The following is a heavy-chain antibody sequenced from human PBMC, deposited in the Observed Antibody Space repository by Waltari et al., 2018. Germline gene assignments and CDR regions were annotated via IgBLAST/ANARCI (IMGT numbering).Heavy chain of an antibody. CDR1: GYSISGYY. CDR3: ARDCTGSDCPNRFDV. D-gene: IGHD2-21*01. Sequence: QVQLQESGPGLVKPSETLSLTCAVSGYSISGYYWSWIRQPPGKGLEWIGYIHGSGGNNYLNPSLKSRVTLSVDTSKNQFSLKLSSVTAADTAVYYCARDCTGSDCPNRFDVWGPGVLVTVSS. CDR2: IHGSGGN. V-gene: IGHV4-59*12. J-gene: IGHJ5*02.